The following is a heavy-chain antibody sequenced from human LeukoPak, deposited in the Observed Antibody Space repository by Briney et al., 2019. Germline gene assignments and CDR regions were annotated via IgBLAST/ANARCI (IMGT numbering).Heavy chain of an antibody. V-gene: IGHV1-18*01. CDR3: VRQVDITMALPDN. CDR2: ISGYNGNT. CDR1: GYTFSSYG. D-gene: IGHD5-18*01. J-gene: IGHJ4*02. Sequence: GASVKVSCKASGYTFSSYGITWVRQAPGQGLEWMGWISGYNGNTNYAQKLQGRVTMTTDTSTTTAYMELRSLRSDDTAVYYCVRQVDITMALPDNWGQGTLVTVSS.